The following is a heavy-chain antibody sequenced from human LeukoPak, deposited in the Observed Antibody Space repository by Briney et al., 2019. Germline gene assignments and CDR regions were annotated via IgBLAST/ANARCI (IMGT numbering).Heavy chain of an antibody. Sequence: SETLSLTCTVSGGSISGYSWSWIRQPAGKGLEWIGRIYSSGSINYSPSLKSRVTMSVDTSKSQFSLNLKLSSVTAADTAVYYCARDYYAAFDIWGQGTMVTVSS. V-gene: IGHV4-4*07. D-gene: IGHD3-10*01. J-gene: IGHJ3*02. CDR1: GGSISGYS. CDR3: ARDYYAAFDI. CDR2: IYSSGSI.